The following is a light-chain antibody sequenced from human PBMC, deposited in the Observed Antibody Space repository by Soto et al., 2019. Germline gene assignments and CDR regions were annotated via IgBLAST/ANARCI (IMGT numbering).Light chain of an antibody. CDR3: QQANSFPLT. Sequence: SKSAGTVSLTNGEGATLACWASQSVSSNLAWYQQKPGQAPRLLIYGASTRATGIPARFSGSGSGTEFTLTISSLQPEDFATYYCQQANSFPLTSGQGTRLEI. CDR2: GAS. V-gene: IGKV3-15*01. CDR1: QSVSSN. J-gene: IGKJ5*01.